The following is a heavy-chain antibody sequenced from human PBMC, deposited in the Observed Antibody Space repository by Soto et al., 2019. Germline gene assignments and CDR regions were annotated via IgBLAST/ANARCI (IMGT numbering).Heavy chain of an antibody. CDR1: GFSLSTRGVG. CDR2: IYWDDDK. V-gene: IGHV2-5*02. Sequence: GPTLVNPTQTLTLTCTFSGFSLSTRGVGVGWIRQPPGKALEWLALIYWDDDKRYSPSLKSRLTISKDTSKNQVVLTMTNMDPVDTATYYCARDSSGWYGFDYWGQGTLXTVSS. CDR3: ARDSSGWYGFDY. J-gene: IGHJ4*02. D-gene: IGHD6-19*01.